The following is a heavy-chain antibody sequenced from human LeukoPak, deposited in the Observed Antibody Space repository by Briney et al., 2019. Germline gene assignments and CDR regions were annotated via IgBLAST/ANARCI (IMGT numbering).Heavy chain of an antibody. CDR2: MKFNAKT. J-gene: IGHJ4*02. V-gene: IGHV4-59*01. Sequence: SETLSLTFTVCADLIMSSYWSWIRQPPGKGLEWIAYMKFNAKTDYNPPLKSRVTISLDTSKNQFSLILNSVTTADTAVYYCERPPPRRCLVNDCYPIFDFWGQGSLVTVSS. CDR3: ERPPPRRCLVNDCYPIFDF. CDR1: ADLIMSSY. D-gene: IGHD2-21*02.